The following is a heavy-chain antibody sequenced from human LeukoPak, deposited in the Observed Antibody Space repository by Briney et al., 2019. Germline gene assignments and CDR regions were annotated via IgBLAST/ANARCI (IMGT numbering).Heavy chain of an antibody. CDR1: GGSISSSSYY. CDR3: ARSCRGSSTSCYSTGWFDP. V-gene: IGHV4-39*01. D-gene: IGHD2-2*02. CDR2: IYYSGST. J-gene: IGHJ5*02. Sequence: SETLSLTCTVSGGSISSSSYYWGWIRQPPGKGLEWIGSIYYSGSTYYNPSLKSRVTISVDTSKNQFSLKLSSVTVADTAVYYCARSCRGSSTSCYSTGWFDPWGQGTLVTVSS.